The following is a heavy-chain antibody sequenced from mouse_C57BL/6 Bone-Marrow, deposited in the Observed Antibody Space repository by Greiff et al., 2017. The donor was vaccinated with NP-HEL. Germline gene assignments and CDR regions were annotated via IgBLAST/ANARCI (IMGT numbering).Heavy chain of an antibody. D-gene: IGHD1-1*01. V-gene: IGHV1-81*01. CDR2: IYPRRGNT. CDR3: ARDYYGSFYFDY. J-gene: IGHJ2*01. Sequence: VQLQQSGAELARPGASVKLSCKASGYTFTSYGISWVKQRTGQGLEWIGEIYPRRGNTYYNEKFKGKATLTADKSSSTAYMELRSLTSEDSAVYFCARDYYGSFYFDYWGKGTTLTVSS. CDR1: GYTFTSYG.